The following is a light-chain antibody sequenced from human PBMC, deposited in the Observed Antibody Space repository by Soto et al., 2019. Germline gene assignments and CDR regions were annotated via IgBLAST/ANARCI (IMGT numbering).Light chain of an antibody. CDR1: SSNIGAGSD. V-gene: IGLV1-40*01. CDR3: QSYDNSLGGYV. J-gene: IGLJ1*01. CDR2: DNN. Sequence: QSVLTQPPSVSGAPGQRVTIPCTGSSSNIGAGSDVHWYQQLPGKAPKVLMFDNNNRPSGVPDRFSGSKSGTSASLAITGLQSEYEADYYCQSYDNSLGGYVFGTGTKVTVL.